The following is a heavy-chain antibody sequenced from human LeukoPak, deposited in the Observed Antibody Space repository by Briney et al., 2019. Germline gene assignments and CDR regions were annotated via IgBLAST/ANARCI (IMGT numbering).Heavy chain of an antibody. CDR2: ISAGGSNT. J-gene: IGHJ4*02. Sequence: GGSLRLSCADSGFTFSGYWMNWVRQAPGRELEWVSVISAGGSNTYYADSVKGRFTISRDNSKNTLYLQMNSLRAEDTAVYYCAKGGVATIYNYWGQGTLVTVSS. CDR1: GFTFSGYW. CDR3: AKGGVATIYNY. D-gene: IGHD5-12*01. V-gene: IGHV3-23*01.